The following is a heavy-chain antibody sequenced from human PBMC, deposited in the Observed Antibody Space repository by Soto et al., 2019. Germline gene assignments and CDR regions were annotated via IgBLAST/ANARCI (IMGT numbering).Heavy chain of an antibody. J-gene: IGHJ6*03. V-gene: IGHV1-18*04. CDR2: ISIHNGNT. CDR1: GYTFNTYG. Sequence: QAQLLQSGGELKKSGASVKVSCKASGYTFNTYGISWVRQAPGQGLEWMAWISIHNGNTNFAQKFQARVTFTTDTSTSTANMELRSLRSDDTAVYSCARMTTVDNSHYYIDVWGKGTTVTVSS. D-gene: IGHD4-4*01. CDR3: ARMTTVDNSHYYIDV.